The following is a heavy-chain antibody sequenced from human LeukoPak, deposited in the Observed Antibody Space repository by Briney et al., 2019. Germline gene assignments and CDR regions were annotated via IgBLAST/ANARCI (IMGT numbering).Heavy chain of an antibody. J-gene: IGHJ5*02. CDR3: ARQQYELGIDWFDP. V-gene: IGHV1-8*01. CDR2: NPNSGNT. D-gene: IGHD6-13*01. Sequence: NPNSGNTGYAQKFQGRVTMTRNTSISTAYMELSSLRSEDTAVYYCARQQYELGIDWFDPWGQGTLVTVSS.